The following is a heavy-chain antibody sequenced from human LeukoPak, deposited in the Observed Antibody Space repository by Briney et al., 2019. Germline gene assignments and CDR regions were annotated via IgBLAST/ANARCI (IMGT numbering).Heavy chain of an antibody. J-gene: IGHJ5*02. CDR2: IRYDGSNK. D-gene: IGHD2/OR15-2a*01. CDR3: ATFHEP. Sequence: HPGGSLRLSCAASGFIFSGYGMPWVRQAPGKGLEWVAFIRYDGSNKYYGDSVKGRFTISRDNSKNSVYLQMNSLRAEDTAVYYCATFHEPWGQGTLVTVSS. CDR1: GFIFSGYG. V-gene: IGHV3-30*02.